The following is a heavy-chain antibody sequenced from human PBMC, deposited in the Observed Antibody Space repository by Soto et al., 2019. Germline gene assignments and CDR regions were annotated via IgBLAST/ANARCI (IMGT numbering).Heavy chain of an antibody. CDR3: ASAYVWGSYRIDY. CDR2: IYYSGST. V-gene: IGHV4-61*01. Sequence: HVQLQASGPGLVKPSETLSLTCTVSGCSVSSGSYYWSWIRQPPGKGLEWIGYIYYSGSTNYNPSLKSRVTISVDTSKNQFSLKLSSVTAADTAVYYCASAYVWGSYRIDYWGQGTLVTVSS. J-gene: IGHJ4*02. D-gene: IGHD3-16*02. CDR1: GCSVSSGSYY.